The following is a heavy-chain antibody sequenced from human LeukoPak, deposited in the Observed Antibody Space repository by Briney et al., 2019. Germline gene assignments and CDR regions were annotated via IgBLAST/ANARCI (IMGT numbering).Heavy chain of an antibody. Sequence: PGGSLRLSWAASGFTVSSNYMSWVRQAPGKGLEWVSVIYSSGSTYYADSVKGRFTISRDNSKNTLHLQMNTLRAEDTAVYYCASRIATAGSVDYWGQGTLVTVSS. CDR1: GFTVSSNY. CDR3: ASRIATAGSVDY. D-gene: IGHD6-13*01. J-gene: IGHJ4*02. V-gene: IGHV3-53*01. CDR2: IYSSGST.